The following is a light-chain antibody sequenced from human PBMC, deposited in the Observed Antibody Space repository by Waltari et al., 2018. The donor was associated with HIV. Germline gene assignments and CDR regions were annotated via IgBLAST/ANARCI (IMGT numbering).Light chain of an antibody. CDR2: QAS. CDR1: QSITTS. J-gene: IGKJ1*01. V-gene: IGKV1-5*03. Sequence: DIQMTQSPSTLSASVGDRVSITCRASQSITTSLAWYQQKPGKAPKLLVYQASTLESGVPSRFGGSGSGTEFTLTISSLQPDDFATYYGHQYGRSRTFGQGTKVDVK. CDR3: HQYGRSRT.